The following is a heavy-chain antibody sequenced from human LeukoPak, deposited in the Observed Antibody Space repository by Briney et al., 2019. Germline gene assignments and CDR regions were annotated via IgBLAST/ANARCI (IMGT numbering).Heavy chain of an antibody. J-gene: IGHJ6*03. CDR2: VSGYNSNT. CDR3: ARALGSGTHYYYYYMDV. CDR1: GYTFPNYG. V-gene: IGHV1-18*01. D-gene: IGHD1-7*01. Sequence: ASVKVSYKASGYTFPNYGVSWVRQAPGQGLEWMGWVSGYNSNTNFAKDVQGRVTMTTDTSTSTAYMELRSLRSDDTAVYYCARALGSGTHYYYYYMDVWGKGTTVTVSS.